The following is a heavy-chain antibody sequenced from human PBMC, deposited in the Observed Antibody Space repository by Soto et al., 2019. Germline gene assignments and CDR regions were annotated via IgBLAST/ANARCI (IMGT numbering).Heavy chain of an antibody. J-gene: IGHJ4*02. Sequence: GASVKVSCKASGGTFSSYAISWVRQAPGQGLEWMGGIIPIFGTANYAQKFQGRVTITADESTSTAYMELSSLRSEDTAVYYCASGSFDRHNRGYSYGYLDYWGQGTLVTVSS. CDR2: IIPIFGTA. CDR3: ASGSFDRHNRGYSYGYLDY. D-gene: IGHD5-18*01. CDR1: GGTFSSYA. V-gene: IGHV1-69*13.